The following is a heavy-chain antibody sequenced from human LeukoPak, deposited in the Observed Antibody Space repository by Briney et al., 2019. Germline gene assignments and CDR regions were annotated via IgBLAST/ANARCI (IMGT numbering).Heavy chain of an antibody. Sequence: GGSLRLSCAASGFTFSSYGMSWVRHAPGKGLEWVSAISGSGGSTYYEDSVKGRFTISRDNYKNTLYLQMNSLRAEDTAVYYCAKDLGWSQYLVFYYWGQGNLVSVS. J-gene: IGHJ4*02. V-gene: IGHV3-23*01. CDR3: AKDLGWSQYLVFYY. CDR2: ISGSGGST. D-gene: IGHD1-26*01. CDR1: GFTFSSYG.